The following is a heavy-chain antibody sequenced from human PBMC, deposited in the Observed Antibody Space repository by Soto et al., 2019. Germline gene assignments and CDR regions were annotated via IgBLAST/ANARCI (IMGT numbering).Heavy chain of an antibody. V-gene: IGHV2-26*01. CDR3: ARRWRHSSGWFDL. CDR2: IFSNDEN. J-gene: IGHJ2*01. D-gene: IGHD6-19*01. Sequence: QDTLKESGPVLVKPTETLTLTCTVSGCSLSNARMGVSWISQPPAKALEWLGHIFSNDENSYSTSLKSRLTISKDTSKSQVVLTMTNMDPVDTATYYCARRWRHSSGWFDLWGRGTLVTVSS. CDR1: GCSLSNARMG.